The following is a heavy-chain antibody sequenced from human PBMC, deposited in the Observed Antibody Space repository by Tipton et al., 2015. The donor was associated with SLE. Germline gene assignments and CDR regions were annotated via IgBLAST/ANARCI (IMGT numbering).Heavy chain of an antibody. D-gene: IGHD3-3*01. V-gene: IGHV4-59*12. CDR3: ARGRSGPGWYFDL. CDR1: GGSISSSY. CDR2: IYYNVST. Sequence: TLSLTCTVSGGSISSSYWSWIRQPPGKGLEWIGYIYYNVSTNYSPSLKSRVTISVDTSKNQFSLTLSSVTAADTAVYYCARGRSGPGWYFDLWGRGTLVTVSS. J-gene: IGHJ2*01.